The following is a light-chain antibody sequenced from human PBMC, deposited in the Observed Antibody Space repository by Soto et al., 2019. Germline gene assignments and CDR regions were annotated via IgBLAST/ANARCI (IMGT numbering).Light chain of an antibody. CDR1: QSISSW. Sequence: DIQMTQSPSTLSASVGDRVTITCRASQSISSWLAWYQQKPGKAPKLLIFDASTLKGGVPSRFSDSGSGTEFTLTISSLQPDDFATYYCQQYDSYWTFGQGTEVEIK. V-gene: IGKV1-5*01. J-gene: IGKJ1*01. CDR3: QQYDSYWT. CDR2: DAS.